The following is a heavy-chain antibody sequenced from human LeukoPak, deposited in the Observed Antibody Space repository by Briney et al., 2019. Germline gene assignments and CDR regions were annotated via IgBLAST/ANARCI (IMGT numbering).Heavy chain of an antibody. CDR1: GFTFSSYD. V-gene: IGHV3-23*01. CDR3: AKGQWGTGIMDAFDI. D-gene: IGHD3-16*01. CDR2: ISGSGGST. Sequence: GSLRLSCAASGFTFSSYDMSWVRQAPGKGLEWVSAISGSGGSTYYADSVKGRFTISRDNSKNTLYLQMNSLRAEDTAVYYCAKGQWGTGIMDAFDIWGQGTMVTVSS. J-gene: IGHJ3*02.